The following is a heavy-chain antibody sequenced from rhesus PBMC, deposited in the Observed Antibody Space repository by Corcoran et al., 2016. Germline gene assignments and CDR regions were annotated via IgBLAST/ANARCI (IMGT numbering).Heavy chain of an antibody. CDR2: IRGRGYT. V-gene: IGHV4-160*01. CDR3: AREEDSRWSGYFEF. Sequence: QVQLQQWGEGLVKPSETLSLTCAVLGGSISSNYWRWIRQPPGKVREWIGRIRGRGYTDYNPSLKSRVTISTDTSKNQFSLKLSSVTAADTAVYYCAREEDSRWSGYFEFWGQGALVTVSS. D-gene: IGHD6-13*01. J-gene: IGHJ1*01. CDR1: GGSISSNY.